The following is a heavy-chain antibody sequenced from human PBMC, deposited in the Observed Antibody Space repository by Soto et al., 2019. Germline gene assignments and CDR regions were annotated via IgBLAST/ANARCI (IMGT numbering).Heavy chain of an antibody. J-gene: IGHJ6*01. CDR1: GYSFTSYW. D-gene: IGHD6-19*01. V-gene: IGHV5-51*01. CDR2: FFPGDSDS. CDR3: VRGGSGWLYG. Sequence: GESLKISCKASGYSFTSYWIGWVRQTSAKGLEWVGMFFPGDSDSSYSPSFEGQVTISVDKSNTTVYLQWSSLQASDTAMYYCVRGGSGWLYG.